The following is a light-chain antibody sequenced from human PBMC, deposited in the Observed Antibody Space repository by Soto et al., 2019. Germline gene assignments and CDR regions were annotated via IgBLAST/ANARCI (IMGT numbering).Light chain of an antibody. J-gene: IGLJ3*02. CDR1: SSNVGSNT. CDR3: ASWEDSLNGWV. Sequence: QSVLTQPPSASGTPGQRVTISCSGSSSNVGSNTVSWYQQLPGTAPKVLIYSVDQRPSGVPDRFSGSRSGSSASLAISGLQSGDEADYYCASWEDSLNGWVIGGGTKLTVL. CDR2: SVD. V-gene: IGLV1-44*01.